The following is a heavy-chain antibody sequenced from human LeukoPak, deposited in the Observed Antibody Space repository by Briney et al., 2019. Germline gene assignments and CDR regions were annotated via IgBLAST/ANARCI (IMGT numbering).Heavy chain of an antibody. CDR1: GFTFSSYA. J-gene: IGHJ3*02. CDR2: IGSSSSTI. D-gene: IGHD3-22*01. CDR3: ARDHHRRLYDSQARDTFDI. V-gene: IGHV3-48*01. Sequence: GGSLRLSCAASGFTFSSYAMSWVRQAPGKGLEWVSYIGSSSSTIYYADSVKGRFTISRDNAKNSLYLQMNSLRAEDTAVYYCARDHHRRLYDSQARDTFDIWGQGTMVTVSS.